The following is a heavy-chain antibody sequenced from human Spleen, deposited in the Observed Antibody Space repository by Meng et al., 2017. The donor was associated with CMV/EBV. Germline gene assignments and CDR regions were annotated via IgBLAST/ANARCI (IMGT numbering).Heavy chain of an antibody. D-gene: IGHD3-10*01. CDR1: GFTFSNYW. CDR3: VRTKHFGSETSWIMDV. Sequence: AETLSLTCAGSGFTFSNYWMSWVRHAPGRGLEWIGVMRSKARKSTTEHAAAVKGRFTVLRDDSKNSLYLQMDSLQAEDSAVYYCVRTKHFGSETSWIMDVWGQGTTVTVSS. CDR2: MRSKARKSTT. J-gene: IGHJ6*02. V-gene: IGHV3-72*01.